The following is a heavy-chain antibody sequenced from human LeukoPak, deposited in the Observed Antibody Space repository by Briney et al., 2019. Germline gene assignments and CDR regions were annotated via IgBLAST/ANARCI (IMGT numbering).Heavy chain of an antibody. V-gene: IGHV4-59*01. CDR2: IYYSGST. J-gene: IGHJ3*02. CDR3: ARDPRIRSNRAFDI. D-gene: IGHD2/OR15-2a*01. Sequence: SETLSLTCTVSGGSISSYYWSWIRQPPGKGLEWIGYIYYSGSTNYNPSLKSRVTISVDTSKNQFSLKLSSVTAADTAVYYCARDPRIRSNRAFDIWGQGTMVTVSS. CDR1: GGSISSYY.